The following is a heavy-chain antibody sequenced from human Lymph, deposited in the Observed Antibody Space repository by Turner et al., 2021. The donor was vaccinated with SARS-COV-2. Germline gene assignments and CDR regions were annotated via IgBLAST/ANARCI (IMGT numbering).Heavy chain of an antibody. Sequence: QVQLVQPGAEVKKPGASVTVSCKASGYTFTGYYMHWVRQAPGQGLEWMGWINPNSGGTNYAQKFQGRVTMTRDTSISTAYMELSRLRSDDTAVYYCARDVERYNDFWSGYSGGYGLDVWGQGTTVTVSS. CDR3: ARDVERYNDFWSGYSGGYGLDV. CDR2: INPNSGGT. V-gene: IGHV1-2*02. CDR1: GYTFTGYY. J-gene: IGHJ6*02. D-gene: IGHD3-3*01.